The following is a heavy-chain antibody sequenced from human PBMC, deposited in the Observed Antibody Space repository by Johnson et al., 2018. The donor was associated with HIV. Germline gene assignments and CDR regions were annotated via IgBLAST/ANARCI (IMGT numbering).Heavy chain of an antibody. V-gene: IGHV3-69-1*01. CDR3: ARRTVVTPGAFDI. D-gene: IGHD4-23*01. CDR1: GFMFDDYA. Sequence: EQLVESGGGLAQPGRSLRLSCAASGFMFDDYAMHWVRQGPGKGLKWVSVIYSGGTIYYADSVKGRFTIARDNAKNSLYLQMNSLSAEDTAVYYCARRTVVTPGAFDIWGQGTMVTVSS. J-gene: IGHJ3*02. CDR2: IYSGGTI.